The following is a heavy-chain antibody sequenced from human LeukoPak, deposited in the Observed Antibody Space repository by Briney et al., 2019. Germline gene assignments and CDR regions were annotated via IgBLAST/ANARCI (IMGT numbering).Heavy chain of an antibody. CDR2: ISWNSGSI. CDR1: GFTFDDYA. D-gene: IGHD3-10*01. CDR3: AKGGDTMAPGPGY. J-gene: IGHJ4*02. Sequence: PGRSLRLSCAASGFTFDDYAMHWVRQAPGKGLEWVSGISWNSGSIGYADSVKGRFTISRDNAKNSLYLQMNSLRAEDTALYYCAKGGDTMAPGPGYWGQGTLVTVSS. V-gene: IGHV3-9*01.